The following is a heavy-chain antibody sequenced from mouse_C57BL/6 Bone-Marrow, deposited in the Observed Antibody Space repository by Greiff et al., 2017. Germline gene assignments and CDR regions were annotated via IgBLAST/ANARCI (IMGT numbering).Heavy chain of an antibody. J-gene: IGHJ2*01. Sequence: EVQLQQSGPELVKPGASVKISCKASGYSFTGYYMNWVKQSPEKSLEWIGEINPSTGGTTYNQTLKAKATWTVDKYSSTAYMQLKSLTSEDSAVYDCAIGLLPSFDYWGQGTTLTVSS. V-gene: IGHV1-42*01. CDR1: GYSFTGYY. CDR3: AIGLLPSFDY. CDR2: INPSTGGT. D-gene: IGHD2-3*01.